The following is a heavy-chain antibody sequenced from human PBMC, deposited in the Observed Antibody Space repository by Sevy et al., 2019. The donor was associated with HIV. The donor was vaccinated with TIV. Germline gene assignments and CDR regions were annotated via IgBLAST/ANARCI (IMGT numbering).Heavy chain of an antibody. Sequence: GGSLRLSCAASGFTFSSYAMHWVRQAPGKGLEWVAVISYDGSNKYYADSVKGRFTISRDNSKNTLYLQMNSLRAEDTAVYYCAREGYYDSSGSYYYGMDVWGQGTTVTVSS. CDR1: GFTFSSYA. D-gene: IGHD3-22*01. CDR2: ISYDGSNK. J-gene: IGHJ6*02. CDR3: AREGYYDSSGSYYYGMDV. V-gene: IGHV3-30*04.